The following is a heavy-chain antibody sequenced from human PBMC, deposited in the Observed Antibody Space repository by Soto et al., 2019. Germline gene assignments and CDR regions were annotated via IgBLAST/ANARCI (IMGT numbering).Heavy chain of an antibody. V-gene: IGHV3-21*01. D-gene: IGHD2-2*01. CDR2: ISSSSSYI. CDR3: ATNIVLVPAAIRDY. CDR1: GFTFCSYS. J-gene: IGHJ4*02. Sequence: EVQLVESGGGLVKPGGSLRLSCAASGFTFCSYSMNWVRQAPGKGLEWVSSISSSSSYIYYADSVKGRFTISRDNAKNSLYLQMNSLRAEDTAVYYCATNIVLVPAAIRDYWGQGTLVTVSS.